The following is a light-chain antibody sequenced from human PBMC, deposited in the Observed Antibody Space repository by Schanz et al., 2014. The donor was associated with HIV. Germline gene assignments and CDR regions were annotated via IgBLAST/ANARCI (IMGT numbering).Light chain of an antibody. CDR1: SSDIG. CDR2: GVS. Sequence: QSALTQPPSASGSPGQSVAISCTGASSDIGVSWYQQHPGKAPKLMIYGVSVRPSGVSHRFSGSKSDNTASLTISGLQPDDEGDYYCTSYTTNRTVTFGGGTKLTVL. J-gene: IGLJ3*02. V-gene: IGLV2-14*03. CDR3: TSYTTNRTVT.